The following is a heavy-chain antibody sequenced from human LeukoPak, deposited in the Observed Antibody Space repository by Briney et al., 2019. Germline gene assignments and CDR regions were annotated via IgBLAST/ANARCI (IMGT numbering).Heavy chain of an antibody. D-gene: IGHD3-3*01. V-gene: IGHV3-23*01. J-gene: IGHJ4*02. Sequence: PGGSLRFSCAASGFTFSSYAMSWVRQAPGKGLEWVSAISGSGGSTYYADSVKGRFTISRDNAKNSLYLQMNSLRAEDTAVYYCARIQDTIFGVVMEGVDYWGQGTLVTVSS. CDR3: ARIQDTIFGVVMEGVDY. CDR1: GFTFSSYA. CDR2: ISGSGGST.